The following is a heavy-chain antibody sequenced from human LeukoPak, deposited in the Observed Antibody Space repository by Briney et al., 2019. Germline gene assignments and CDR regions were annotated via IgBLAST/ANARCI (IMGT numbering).Heavy chain of an antibody. CDR1: GGSISSSSYY. J-gene: IGHJ5*02. CDR3: ARIWGYCSGGSCPWFDP. Sequence: SETLSLTCTVSGGSISSSSYYWGWIRQPPGKGLEWIGYIYYSGSTNYNPSLKSRVTISVDTSKNQFSLKLSSVTAADTAVYYCARIWGYCSGGSCPWFDPWGQGTLVTVSS. D-gene: IGHD2-15*01. V-gene: IGHV4-61*05. CDR2: IYYSGST.